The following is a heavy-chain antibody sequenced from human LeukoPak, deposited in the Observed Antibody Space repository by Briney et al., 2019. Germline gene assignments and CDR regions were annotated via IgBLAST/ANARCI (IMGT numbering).Heavy chain of an antibody. J-gene: IGHJ4*02. V-gene: IGHV3-7*01. D-gene: IGHD1-26*01. CDR1: DFIFTKYW. CDR2: IREDGNKD. Sequence: GGSLRLSCLGSDFIFTKYWMTWVRQAPGKGLEWVANIREDGNKDNYIDSVRGRFTISRDNAKNPLYLQMNSLRAEDTAVYYCARDEVGGPLKYWGQGILVTVSS. CDR3: ARDEVGGPLKY.